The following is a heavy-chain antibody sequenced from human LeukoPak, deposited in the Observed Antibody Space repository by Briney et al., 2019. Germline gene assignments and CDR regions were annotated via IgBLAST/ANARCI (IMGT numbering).Heavy chain of an antibody. CDR1: GGSISSSSYY. D-gene: IGHD2-2*01. CDR2: IYYSGST. CDR3: ARPPWECSSTSRYAGYFDL. V-gene: IGHV4-39*01. J-gene: IGHJ2*01. Sequence: SETLSLTCTVSGGSISSSSYYWGWIRQPPGKGLEWIGSIYYSGSTYYNPSLKSRVTISVDTSKNQFSLKLSSVTAADTAVYYCARPPWECSSTSRYAGYFDLWGRGTLVTVSS.